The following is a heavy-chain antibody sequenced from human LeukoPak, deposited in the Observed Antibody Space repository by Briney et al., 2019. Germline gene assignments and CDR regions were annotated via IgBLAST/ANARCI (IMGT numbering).Heavy chain of an antibody. J-gene: IGHJ4*02. V-gene: IGHV1-2*02. D-gene: IGHD5-24*01. Sequence: ASVTVSCKASGYTFTDYYMHWVRQAPGQGLAWMGWIDPNSGDTNYAQNFQDRVTMTRDTSTSTAYMELSRLRSDDTAVYYCARDPRDGYNCPFDFWGQGTLVTVSS. CDR2: IDPNSGDT. CDR3: ARDPRDGYNCPFDF. CDR1: GYTFTDYY.